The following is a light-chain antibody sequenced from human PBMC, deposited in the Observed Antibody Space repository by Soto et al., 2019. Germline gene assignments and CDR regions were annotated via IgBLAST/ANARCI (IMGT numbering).Light chain of an antibody. J-gene: IGKJ1*01. V-gene: IGKV3-20*01. CDR1: QTISNNY. Sequence: EIVLTQSPATLSSSAGERVTLSCRASQTISNNYLAWYQQKPGQAPRLLLYAASTGATGIPARFIGSGSGTDFTLTISRLEPEDFAVYYCQQYGSSPRTFGQGTKVDIK. CDR2: AAS. CDR3: QQYGSSPRT.